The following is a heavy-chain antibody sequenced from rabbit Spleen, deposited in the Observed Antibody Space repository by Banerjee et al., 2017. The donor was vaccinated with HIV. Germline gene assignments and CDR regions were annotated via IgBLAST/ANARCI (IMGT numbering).Heavy chain of an antibody. Sequence: QSLEESGGDLVKPGASLTLTCTASGFSFSSSYWICWVRQAPGKGLEWIACIYAGSSGSTYYASWAKGRFTISKTSSTTVTLQMTSLTAADTATYFCASDPKGNSGYYIYWGPGTLVTVS. J-gene: IGHJ2*01. CDR3: ASDPKGNSGYYIY. CDR1: GFSFSSSYW. CDR2: IYAGSSGST. V-gene: IGHV1S40*01. D-gene: IGHD1-1*01.